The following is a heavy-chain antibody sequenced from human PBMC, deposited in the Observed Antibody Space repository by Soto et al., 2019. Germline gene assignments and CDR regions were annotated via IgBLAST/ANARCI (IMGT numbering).Heavy chain of an antibody. CDR2: INPNSGGT. V-gene: IGHV1-2*02. CDR3: ARGGSWIVRGLDAFDI. D-gene: IGHD6-6*01. CDR1: GYTFTGYY. Sequence: ASVKVSCKASGYTFTGYYMHWVRQAPGQGLEWMGWINPNSGGTNYAQKFQGRVTMTRDTSISTAYMELSSLRSDDTAVYYCARGGSWIVRGLDAFDIWGLGTMVTVSS. J-gene: IGHJ3*02.